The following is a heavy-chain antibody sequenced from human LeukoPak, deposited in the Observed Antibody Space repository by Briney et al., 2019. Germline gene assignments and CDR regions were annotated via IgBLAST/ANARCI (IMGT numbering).Heavy chain of an antibody. D-gene: IGHD7-27*01. CDR2: IYYTGT. Sequence: PSETLSLTCAVYGGSFSGYYWSWIRQSPGKGLEWIGYIYYTGTSYNPSLKSRVTISADTSKNQLSLKLISVTAADMAVYYCASRKLGNDYWGQGTLVTVSS. V-gene: IGHV4-59*01. J-gene: IGHJ4*02. CDR3: ASRKLGNDY. CDR1: GGSFSGYY.